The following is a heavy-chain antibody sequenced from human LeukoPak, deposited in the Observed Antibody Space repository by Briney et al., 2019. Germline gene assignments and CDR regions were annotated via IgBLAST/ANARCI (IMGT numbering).Heavy chain of an antibody. V-gene: IGHV1-8*01. CDR2: MNPNSGNT. Sequence: ASVKVSCKASGYTFTSYDINWVRQATGQGLEWMGWMNPNSGNTGYAQKLQGRVTMTRNTSISTAYMELSSLRSEDTAVYYCARVAYSSGWSLDYWGQGTLVTVSS. CDR1: GYTFTSYD. D-gene: IGHD6-19*01. J-gene: IGHJ4*02. CDR3: ARVAYSSGWSLDY.